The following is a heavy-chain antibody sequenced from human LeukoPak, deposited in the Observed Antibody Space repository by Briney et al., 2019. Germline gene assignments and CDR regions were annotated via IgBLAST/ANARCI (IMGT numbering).Heavy chain of an antibody. D-gene: IGHD5-18*01. CDR3: ARGHTYGYGVDV. CDR1: GFTFSSYD. V-gene: IGHV3-13*04. CDR2: IGTAGDT. J-gene: IGHJ6*02. Sequence: GGSLRLSCAASGFTFSSYDMHWVRQATGKGLEWVSAIGTAGDTYYPGSVKGRFTISRENAKNSLYLQMNSLRAEDTAVYYCARGHTYGYGVDVWGQGTTVTVSS.